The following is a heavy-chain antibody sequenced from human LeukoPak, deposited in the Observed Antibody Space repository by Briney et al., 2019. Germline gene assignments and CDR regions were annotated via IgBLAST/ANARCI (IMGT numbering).Heavy chain of an antibody. D-gene: IGHD4-17*01. V-gene: IGHV5-10-1*01. J-gene: IGHJ3*02. Sequence: GESLKISCKGSGYSFTSYWISWVRQMPGKGLEWMGRIDPSDSYTNYSPSFQGHVTISADKSISTAYLQWSSLKASDTAMYYCARPKGGMTTVTTYAFYIWGQGTMVTVSS. CDR3: ARPKGGMTTVTTYAFYI. CDR1: GYSFTSYW. CDR2: IDPSDSYT.